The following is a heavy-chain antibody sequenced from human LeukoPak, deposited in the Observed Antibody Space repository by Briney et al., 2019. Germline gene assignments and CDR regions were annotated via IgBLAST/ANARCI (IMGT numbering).Heavy chain of an antibody. V-gene: IGHV4-31*03. CDR1: GGSISSGGYY. J-gene: IGHJ4*02. D-gene: IGHD5-18*01. CDR2: IYYSGST. CDR3: ASFNTAMARGKKAIDY. Sequence: SETLSLTCTVSGGSISSGGYYWSWIRRHPGKGLEWIGYIYYSGSTYYNPSLKSRVTISVDTSKNQFSLKLSSVTAAGTAVYYCASFNTAMARGKKAIDYWGQGTLVTVSS.